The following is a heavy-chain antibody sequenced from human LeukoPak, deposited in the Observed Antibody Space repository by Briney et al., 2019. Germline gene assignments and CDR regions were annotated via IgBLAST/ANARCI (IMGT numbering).Heavy chain of an antibody. CDR2: IWYDGSNK. V-gene: IGHV3-33*01. D-gene: IGHD4-17*01. Sequence: PGGSLRLSCAASGFTFSSYGMHWVRQAPGKGLEWVAVIWYDGSNKYYADSVKGRFTISRDNSKNTLYPQMNSLRAEDTAVYYCARESTTVTTIDYWGQGTLVTVSS. J-gene: IGHJ4*02. CDR1: GFTFSSYG. CDR3: ARESTTVTTIDY.